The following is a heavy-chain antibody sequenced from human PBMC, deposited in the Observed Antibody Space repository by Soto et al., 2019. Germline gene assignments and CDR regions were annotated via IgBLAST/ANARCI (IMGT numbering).Heavy chain of an antibody. CDR3: ARGRYCLTGRCFPNWFDS. V-gene: IGHV4-30-4*01. J-gene: IGHJ5*01. CDR1: GDSISTVDYF. Sequence: PSETLSLTCSVSGDSISTVDYFWAWIRQPPGQALEYIGYIYKSATTYYNPPFYGRVAIFLDTSKSHFSLNVTSVTAADTAVYFCARGRYCLTGRCFPNWFDSWGQGTLVTVSS. CDR2: IYKSATT. D-gene: IGHD2-15*01.